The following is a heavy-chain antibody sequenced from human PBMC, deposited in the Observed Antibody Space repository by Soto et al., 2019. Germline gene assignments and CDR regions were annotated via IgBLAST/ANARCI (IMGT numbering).Heavy chain of an antibody. J-gene: IGHJ3*01. CDR1: GFTFNNFG. CDR3: AKDQGIAASHGID. D-gene: IGHD6-13*01. CDR2: ISNDGSDK. Sequence: QVHLVESGGGVVQPGRSLRLSCAASGFTFNNFGMHWVRQAPGKGLEWVAAISNDGSDKYYADSVRGRLTISRDNSHNTVYLQMNSLRAEDTAVYYCAKDQGIAASHGIDWGQGTMVTVSS. V-gene: IGHV3-30*18.